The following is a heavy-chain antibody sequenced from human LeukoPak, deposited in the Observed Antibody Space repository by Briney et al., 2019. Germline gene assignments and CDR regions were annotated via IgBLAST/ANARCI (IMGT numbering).Heavy chain of an antibody. J-gene: IGHJ4*02. CDR2: ISWNSNTI. CDR3: AKFGGTTHYFDY. CDR1: GFTFDDYA. Sequence: PGGSLRLSCAASGFTFDDYAMHWVRQAPGKGLEWVSGISWNSNTIDYADSVKGRFTISRDNFKNTLYLQMNSLRAEDTAVYYCAKFGGTTHYFDYWGQGTLVTVSS. D-gene: IGHD3-16*01. V-gene: IGHV3-9*01.